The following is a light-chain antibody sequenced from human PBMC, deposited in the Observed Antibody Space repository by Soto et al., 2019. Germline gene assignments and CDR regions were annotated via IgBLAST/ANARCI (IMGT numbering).Light chain of an antibody. CDR3: QQYGSSPGT. V-gene: IGKV3-20*01. J-gene: IGKJ1*01. Sequence: EIVLTQSPGTLSLSPGERATLSCRASQSVSGDLAWYHHKPGQAPSLLIFGASSRATGIPDRFSGSGSGTDFTLTISGLEPEDFAVYYCQQYGSSPGTFGQGTKVDIK. CDR2: GAS. CDR1: QSVSGD.